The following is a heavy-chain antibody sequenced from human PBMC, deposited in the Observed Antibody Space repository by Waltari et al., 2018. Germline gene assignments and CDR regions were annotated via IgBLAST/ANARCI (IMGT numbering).Heavy chain of an antibody. D-gene: IGHD1-1*01. CDR1: GFTFSNAW. V-gene: IGHV3-15*01. CDR3: STGTTKY. CDR2: IKSKTYGGTK. Sequence: EVQLVESGGGLVKPGGSLRLSCAASGFTFSNAWMSWVRQAPGKGLEWVGRIKSKTYGGTKDYAAPVKGRLTISRDDSKNTLDLQMNSLKTEDTAVYYCSTGTTKYWGQGTLVTVSS. J-gene: IGHJ4*02.